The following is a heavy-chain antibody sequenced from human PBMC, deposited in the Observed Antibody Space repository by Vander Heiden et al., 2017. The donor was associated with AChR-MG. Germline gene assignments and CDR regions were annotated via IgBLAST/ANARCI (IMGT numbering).Heavy chain of an antibody. J-gene: IGHJ6*03. CDR1: GYTFTSYG. V-gene: IGHV1-18*01. Sequence: QVQLVQSGAEVKKPGASVKVSCKASGYTFTSYGISWVRQAPGQGLEWMGWISAYNGNTNYAQKLQGRVTMTTDTSTSTAYMELRSLRSDDTAVYYCARDTFNRYYYDSSGFTSKYYYYYYYMDVWGKGTTVTVSS. D-gene: IGHD3-22*01. CDR3: ARDTFNRYYYDSSGFTSKYYYYYYYMDV. CDR2: ISAYNGNT.